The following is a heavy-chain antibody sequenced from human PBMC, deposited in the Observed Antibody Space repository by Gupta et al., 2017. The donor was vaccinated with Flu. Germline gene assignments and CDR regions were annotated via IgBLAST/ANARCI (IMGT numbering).Heavy chain of an antibody. V-gene: IGHV3-33*01. CDR2: IWYDGSNK. CDR1: GFTFSSYG. Sequence: QVQLVESGGGVVQPGRSLRLSCAASGFTFSSYGMHWVRQAPGKGLEWVAVIWYDGSNKYYADSVKGRFTISRDNSKNTLYLQMNSLRAEDTAVYYCARVSFDTAMVSLPSPHYYYYYYGMDVWGQGTTVTVSS. CDR3: ARVSFDTAMVSLPSPHYYYYYYGMDV. J-gene: IGHJ6*02. D-gene: IGHD5-18*01.